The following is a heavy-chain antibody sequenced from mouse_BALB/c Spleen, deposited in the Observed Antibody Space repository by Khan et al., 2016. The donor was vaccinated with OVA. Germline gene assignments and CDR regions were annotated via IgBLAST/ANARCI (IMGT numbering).Heavy chain of an antibody. V-gene: IGHV3-2*02. J-gene: IGHJ2*01. Sequence: EVKLLESGPGLVKPSQSLSLTCTVTGYSITSGYGWNWIRQFPGNQLEWMGFISYSGSTNYHPSLKSRISITRDTSKNQFFLQLNSVTTEDTATYYYARTARIKYWGQGTTRTVAS. CDR3: ARTARIKY. CDR2: ISYSGST. CDR1: GYSITSGYG. D-gene: IGHD1-2*01.